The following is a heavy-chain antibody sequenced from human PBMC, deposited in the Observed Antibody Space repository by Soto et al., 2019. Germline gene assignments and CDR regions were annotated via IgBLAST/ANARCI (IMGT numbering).Heavy chain of an antibody. CDR2: NIPIFGTA. Sequence: QVQLVQSGAEVKKPGSSVKVSCKASGGTVNIYGISWVLQAPGQGLEWMGGNIPIFGTANYPQKFQGRVTITADESTDTAYLELSRLRSEDTAVHYCPRDVWRDAECISTSCYYNWFDPWGQGTLVTVSS. CDR3: PRDVWRDAECISTSCYYNWFDP. V-gene: IGHV1-69*12. CDR1: GGTVNIYG. J-gene: IGHJ5*02. D-gene: IGHD2-2*01.